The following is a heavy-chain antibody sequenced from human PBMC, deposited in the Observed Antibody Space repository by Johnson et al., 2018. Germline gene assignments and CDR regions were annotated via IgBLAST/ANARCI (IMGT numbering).Heavy chain of an antibody. CDR2: ISWNSGSI. Sequence: VQLVQSGGGLVQPGGSLRLSCAASGFTFDDYAMHWVRQAPGKGLEWVSGISWNSGSIGYADSVKGRFTISRDNAKNSLYLQMNSLGAEDTALYSCARTVIGVWMDYWGQGTLVTVSS. CDR3: ARTVIGVWMDY. CDR1: GFTFDDYA. J-gene: IGHJ4*02. D-gene: IGHD3-16*02. V-gene: IGHV3-9*01.